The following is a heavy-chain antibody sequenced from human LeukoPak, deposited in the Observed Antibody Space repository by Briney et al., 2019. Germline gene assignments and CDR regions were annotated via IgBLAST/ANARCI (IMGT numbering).Heavy chain of an antibody. V-gene: IGHV3-23*01. CDR2: ISGSGGST. D-gene: IGHD6-13*01. Sequence: PGGSLRLSCAASGFTFSSYAMSWVRQAPGKGLEWVSVISGSGGSTYYADSVKGRFTISRDNSKNTLYLQMNSLRAEDTAVYYCAKVGGGYSSSWYYFDYWGQGTLVTVSS. CDR1: GFTFSSYA. CDR3: AKVGGGYSSSWYYFDY. J-gene: IGHJ4*02.